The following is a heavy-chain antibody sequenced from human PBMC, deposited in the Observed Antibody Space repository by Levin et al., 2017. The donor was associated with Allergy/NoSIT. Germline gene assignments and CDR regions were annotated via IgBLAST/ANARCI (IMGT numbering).Heavy chain of an antibody. D-gene: IGHD4-17*01. J-gene: IGHJ5*02. CDR2: IYYSGST. Sequence: GSLRLSCTVSGGSVSSGSYYWSWIRQPPGTGLEWIGYIYYSGSTNYNPSLKSRVTISVDTSKNQFSLKLSSVTAADTAVYYCARAQRLWYGDSLNWFDPWGQGTLVTVSS. CDR1: GGSVSSGSYY. CDR3: ARAQRLWYGDSLNWFDP. V-gene: IGHV4-61*01.